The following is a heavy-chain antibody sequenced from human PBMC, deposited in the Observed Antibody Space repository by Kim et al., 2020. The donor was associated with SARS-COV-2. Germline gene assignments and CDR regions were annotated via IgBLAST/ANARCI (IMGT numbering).Heavy chain of an antibody. Sequence: GGSLRLSCAASGFTFSSYAMSWVRQAPGKGLEWVSAISGSGGSTYYADSVKGRFTISRDNSKNTLYLQMNSLRAEDTAVYYCRPGPWFGELLLPIYYGMDVWGQGTTVTVSS. CDR1: GFTFSSYA. D-gene: IGHD3-10*01. CDR2: ISGSGGST. J-gene: IGHJ6*02. CDR3: RPGPWFGELLLPIYYGMDV. V-gene: IGHV3-23*01.